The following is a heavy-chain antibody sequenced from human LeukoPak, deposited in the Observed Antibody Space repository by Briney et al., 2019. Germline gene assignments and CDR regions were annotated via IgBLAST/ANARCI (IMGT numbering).Heavy chain of an antibody. CDR2: IYTSGST. CDR3: ARVEGDGDYYDSSGYYYSAFDI. J-gene: IGHJ3*02. D-gene: IGHD3-22*01. V-gene: IGHV4-4*07. Sequence: PSETLSLTCTVSGGSISSYYWSWIRQPAGKGLECFGRIYTSGSTNYNPSLKSRVTMSVDTSKNQFSPKLSSVTAADTAVYYCARVEGDGDYYDSSGYYYSAFDIWGQGTMVTVSS. CDR1: GGSISSYY.